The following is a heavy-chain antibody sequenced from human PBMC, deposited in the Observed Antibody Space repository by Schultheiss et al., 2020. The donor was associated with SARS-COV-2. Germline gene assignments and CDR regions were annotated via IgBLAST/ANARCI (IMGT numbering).Heavy chain of an antibody. CDR2: IWYYGSNK. V-gene: IGHV3-33*01. J-gene: IGHJ4*02. CDR3: ARDRGMANRAIDY. D-gene: IGHD5-24*01. CDR1: GFTFSSYG. Sequence: GGSLRLSCAASGFTFSSYGMHWVRQAPGKGLEWVAVIWYYGSNKYYADSVKGRFTISRDNSKNTLYLQMNSLRAEDTAVYYCARDRGMANRAIDYWGQGTLVTVSS.